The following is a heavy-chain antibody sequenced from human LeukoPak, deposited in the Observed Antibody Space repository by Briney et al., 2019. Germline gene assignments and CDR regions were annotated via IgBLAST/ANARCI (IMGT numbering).Heavy chain of an antibody. J-gene: IGHJ6*03. CDR3: ARGDGGSYRYYYYMDV. CDR1: GGSTSSYY. V-gene: IGHV4-59*12. D-gene: IGHD1-26*01. CDR2: INHSGST. Sequence: SETLSLTCTVSGGSTSSYYWSWIRQPPGKGLEWIGEINHSGSTNYNPSLKSRVTISVDRSKNQFSLKLSSVTAADTAVYYCARGDGGSYRYYYYMDVWGKGTTVTVSS.